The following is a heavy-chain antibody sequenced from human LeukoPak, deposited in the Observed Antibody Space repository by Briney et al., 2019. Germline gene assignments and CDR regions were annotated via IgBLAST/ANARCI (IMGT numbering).Heavy chain of an antibody. J-gene: IGHJ4*02. D-gene: IGHD5-24*01. CDR2: MHHSGST. CDR1: GASISAYY. CDR3: ARGGPDLAMATTIDY. Sequence: SETLSLTCTVSGASISAYYWSWIRQPPGKGLEWAGYMHHSGSTNYNPSLKGRVTISPDTSKNHFSLRLTSVTAADTAVYYCARGGPDLAMATTIDYWGQGTLVTVSS. V-gene: IGHV4-59*01.